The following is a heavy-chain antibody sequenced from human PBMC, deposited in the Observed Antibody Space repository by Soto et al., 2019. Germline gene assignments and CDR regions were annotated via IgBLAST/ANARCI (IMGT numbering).Heavy chain of an antibody. Sequence: EVQLVETGGGLIQPGGSLRLSCAASGFTVSSNYMSWVRQAPGKGLEWVSVIYSGGSTYYADSVKGRFTISRDNSKNTLYLQMNSLRAEDTAVYYCAREEAVVVPAASLDYYYGMDVW. D-gene: IGHD2-2*01. V-gene: IGHV3-53*02. J-gene: IGHJ6*01. CDR1: GFTVSSNY. CDR3: AREEAVVVPAASLDYYYGMDV. CDR2: IYSGGST.